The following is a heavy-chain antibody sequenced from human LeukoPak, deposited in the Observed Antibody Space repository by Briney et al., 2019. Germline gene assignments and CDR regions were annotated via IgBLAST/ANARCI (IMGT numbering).Heavy chain of an antibody. Sequence: SETLSLTCAVSGGSISSSNWWSWVRQPPGKGLEWIGEIYHSGSTNYNPSLKSRVTISVDKSKNQFSLKLSSVTAADTAVYYCARGSSDFDSNFSNWYFDLWGRGTLVTVSS. D-gene: IGHD4-11*01. CDR3: ARGSSDFDSNFSNWYFDL. CDR1: GGSISSSNW. V-gene: IGHV4-4*02. J-gene: IGHJ2*01. CDR2: IYHSGST.